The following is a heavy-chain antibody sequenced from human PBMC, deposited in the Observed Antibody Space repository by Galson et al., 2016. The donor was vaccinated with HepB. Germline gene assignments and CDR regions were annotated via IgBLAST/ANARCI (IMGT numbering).Heavy chain of an antibody. CDR2: ISNVHT. J-gene: IGHJ3*02. V-gene: IGHV3-23*01. CDR1: A. Sequence: AMNWVRQAPGEGLEWISAISNVHTHYADSVRGRFTISRDISKNTLYLQMSGLKAEDTAVYHCARWGDSEGVNAFDIWGQGTLVTVSS. CDR3: ARWGDSEGVNAFDI. D-gene: IGHD2-21*02.